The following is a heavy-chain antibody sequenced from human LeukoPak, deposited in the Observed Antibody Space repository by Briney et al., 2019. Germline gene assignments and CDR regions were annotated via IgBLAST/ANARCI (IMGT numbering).Heavy chain of an antibody. CDR2: IYNDGTT. Sequence: GGSLRLSCVVSGFTVNSRYMNWVRQAPGKGLEWLSIIYNDGTTYYADSVRGRFTISRDNSKNIMYLQMNSLRAEDTAVYYSARDSYHTFWGQGTLVTVSS. V-gene: IGHV3-66*01. CDR1: GFTVNSRY. J-gene: IGHJ4*02. D-gene: IGHD2-2*01. CDR3: ARDSYHTF.